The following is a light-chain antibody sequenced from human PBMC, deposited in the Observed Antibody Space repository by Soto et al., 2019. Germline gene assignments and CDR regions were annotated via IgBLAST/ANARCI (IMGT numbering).Light chain of an antibody. CDR3: AAWDDSLNGWV. J-gene: IGLJ3*02. CDR2: SNK. CDR1: RSNIGSNT. V-gene: IGLV1-44*01. Sequence: QSVLTQPPSASGTPGQRVTSSWSGSRSNIGSNTVNWYQQLPGTAPKLLIYSNKQRPSGVPDRFSGSMSGTSASLAISGLQSEDEADYYCAAWDDSLNGWVCVGGTQLTVL.